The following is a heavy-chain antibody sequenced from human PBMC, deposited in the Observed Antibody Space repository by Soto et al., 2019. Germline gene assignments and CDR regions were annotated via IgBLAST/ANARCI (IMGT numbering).Heavy chain of an antibody. Sequence: GGSLRLSCAASGFTFSVYSINWVRQAPGKGLEWVSYISGSSSSIYFADSVKGRFTISRDNAKNSLYLQMNSLRVEDTAVYYCVRDCGSTSCHSVTGVNYYYYAMDVWGQGTTVTVSS. CDR3: VRDCGSTSCHSVTGVNYYYYAMDV. CDR1: GFTFSVYS. J-gene: IGHJ6*02. D-gene: IGHD2-2*01. CDR2: ISGSSSSI. V-gene: IGHV3-48*01.